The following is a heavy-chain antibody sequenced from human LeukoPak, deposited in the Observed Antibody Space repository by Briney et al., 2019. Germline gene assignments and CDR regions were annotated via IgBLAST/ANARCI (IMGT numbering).Heavy chain of an antibody. CDR3: ASSLHYFDF. J-gene: IGHJ4*02. CDR1: GRSISSTYDL. CDR2: RRYNGTP. V-gene: IGHV4-39*01. Sequence: SETLSLTCTVSGRSISSTYDLWDWIRQPPGRGEVWLGRRRYNGTPHHTPSLKGRVTIFVHTSNNQYSLTLRSVTGADTAVYYCASSLHYFDFWGQGSLVTVSS.